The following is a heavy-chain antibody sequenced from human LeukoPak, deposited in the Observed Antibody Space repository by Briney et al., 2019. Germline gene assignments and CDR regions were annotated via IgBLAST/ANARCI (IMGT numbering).Heavy chain of an antibody. CDR1: GLSFSDNR. CDR2: TASADDVI. D-gene: IGHD2-15*01. J-gene: IGHJ6*02. CDR3: ANYIQRPPGMDV. Sequence: GGSLRLSCAVSGLSFSDNRMIWVRQAPEKRLEWVAVTASADDVIQYADSVKGRFTISTDNSKNTVYLQMNSLRAEDTALYFCANYIQRPPGMDVWGQGTMVTVSS. V-gene: IGHV3-23*01.